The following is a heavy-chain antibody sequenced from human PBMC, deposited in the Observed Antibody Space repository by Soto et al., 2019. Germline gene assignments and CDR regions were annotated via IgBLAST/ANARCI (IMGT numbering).Heavy chain of an antibody. V-gene: IGHV3-23*01. CDR2: IDGNSGTGT. J-gene: IGHJ4*02. CDR3: GSRLTDFYDY. CDR1: GITFSGYA. Sequence: GGSLRLSCAASGITFSGYAMSWVRQAPGKGLEWVSSIDGNSGTGTYYADSVKGRFTISRDNSKNTLYLQMDSLRAEDTAVYYCGSRLTDFYDYWGQGTRVTVSS. D-gene: IGHD2-21*02.